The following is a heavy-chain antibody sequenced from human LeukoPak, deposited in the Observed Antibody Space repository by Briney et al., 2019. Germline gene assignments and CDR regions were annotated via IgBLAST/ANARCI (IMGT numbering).Heavy chain of an antibody. CDR1: GFTVSSNY. D-gene: IGHD6-13*01. CDR3: AGISGAGTF. Sequence: PGGSLRLSCAASGFTVSSNYMNWVRQAPGKGLEWVSSISTGGTYIYYADSVKGRFTISRDNAKNSLYLQMNTLRAEDTAVYYCAGISGAGTFWGQGTLVTVSS. J-gene: IGHJ4*02. V-gene: IGHV3-21*01. CDR2: ISTGGTYI.